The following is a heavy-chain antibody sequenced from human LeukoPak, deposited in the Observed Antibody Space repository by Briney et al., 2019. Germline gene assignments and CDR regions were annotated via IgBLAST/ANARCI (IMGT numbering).Heavy chain of an antibody. D-gene: IGHD2-8*01. CDR1: GFTFSTYA. V-gene: IGHV3-30*04. CDR2: ISYDGTDN. Sequence: GGSPRLSCAASGFTFSTYAMHWVRQAPGKGLEWVAVISYDGTDNYYADSVKGRFTISRDNSKNTLYLQMNSLRTEDTAVYYCARAALLYLPFNRPNNYEYWGQGTLVTVSS. J-gene: IGHJ4*02. CDR3: ARAALLYLPFNRPNNYEY.